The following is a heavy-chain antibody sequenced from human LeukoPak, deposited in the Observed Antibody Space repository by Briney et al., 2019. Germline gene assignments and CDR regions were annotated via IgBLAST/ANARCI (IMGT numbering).Heavy chain of an antibody. D-gene: IGHD3-9*01. V-gene: IGHV4-59*01. CDR3: ARANYDILTGYSSYYFDY. Sequence: SETLSLTCTVSGGSISNYYWSWIRQPPGKGLEWIGYIYYSGSTNYNPSLKSRVTISVDTSMNQFSLELSSVTAADTAVYYCARANYDILTGYSSYYFDYWGQGTLVTVSS. CDR2: IYYSGST. CDR1: GGSISNYY. J-gene: IGHJ4*02.